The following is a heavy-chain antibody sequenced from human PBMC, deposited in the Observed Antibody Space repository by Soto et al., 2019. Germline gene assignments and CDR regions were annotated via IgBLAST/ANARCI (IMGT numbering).Heavy chain of an antibody. J-gene: IGHJ4*02. Sequence: QVQLVESGGGMAQAGTSLRLSCTGSGFTFNSLSLHWVRQGPDKGLEWVAVVSFGGKVTYYADSVKGRFTVSSDISKNTIYLQANSLRPEDTAVYYCAREPYGDSQYFDYWGQGTPVTVSS. D-gene: IGHD2-21*02. CDR1: GFTFNSLS. V-gene: IGHV3-30*04. CDR2: VSFGGKVT. CDR3: AREPYGDSQYFDY.